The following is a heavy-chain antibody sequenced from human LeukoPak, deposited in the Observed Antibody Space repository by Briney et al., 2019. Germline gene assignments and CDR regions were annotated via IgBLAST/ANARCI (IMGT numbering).Heavy chain of an antibody. Sequence: SETLSLTCTVSGGSISSGGYYWSWIRQPPGKGLEWIGYIYHSGSTYYNPSLKSRVTISVDRSKNQFSLKLSSVTAADTAVYYCASLELRLGYFDYWGQGALVTVSS. V-gene: IGHV4-30-2*01. J-gene: IGHJ4*02. CDR3: ASLELRLGYFDY. D-gene: IGHD3-16*01. CDR2: IYHSGST. CDR1: GGSISSGGYY.